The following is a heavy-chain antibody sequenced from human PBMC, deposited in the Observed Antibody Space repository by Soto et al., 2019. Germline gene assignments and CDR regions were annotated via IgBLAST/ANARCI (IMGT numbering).Heavy chain of an antibody. CDR3: ARDRSGWAFDY. CDR2: ITWNGGTI. D-gene: IGHD6-19*01. CDR1: GFAFDDYV. V-gene: IGHV3-9*01. Sequence: GGSLRLSCAASGFAFDDYVMHWVRQPPGRGLEWVSGITWNGGTIRYVDSVKGRFSISRDNAKNSLYLQMNSLRAEDTAVYYCARDRSGWAFDYWGQGTLVTVSS. J-gene: IGHJ4*02.